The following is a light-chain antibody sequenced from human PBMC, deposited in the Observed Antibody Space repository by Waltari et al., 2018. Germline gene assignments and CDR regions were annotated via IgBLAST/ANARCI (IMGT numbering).Light chain of an antibody. CDR2: GAS. J-gene: IGKJ5*01. CDR3: QHYNNWPIT. V-gene: IGKV3-15*01. CDR1: QSVGSL. Sequence: EIVMTQSPATLSVSPGERVTLSCRASQSVGSLLAWYQQKPGQPPRPLIHGASTRATGTPARFSGSGSGTEFTLTISSLQSEDFAVYCCQHYNNWPITFGQGTRLEI.